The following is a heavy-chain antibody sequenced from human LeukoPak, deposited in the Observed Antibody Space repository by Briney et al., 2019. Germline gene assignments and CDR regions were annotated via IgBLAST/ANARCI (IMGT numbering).Heavy chain of an antibody. D-gene: IGHD4-17*01. CDR1: GFTFSSYA. Sequence: GGSLRLSCAASGFTFSSYAMSWVRQAPGKGLEWVSAISGSGGSTYYAGSVKGRFTISRDNSKNTLYLQMNSLRAEDTAVYYCAKTRYGDYERYFDYWGQGTLVTVSS. CDR2: ISGSGGST. V-gene: IGHV3-23*01. J-gene: IGHJ4*02. CDR3: AKTRYGDYERYFDY.